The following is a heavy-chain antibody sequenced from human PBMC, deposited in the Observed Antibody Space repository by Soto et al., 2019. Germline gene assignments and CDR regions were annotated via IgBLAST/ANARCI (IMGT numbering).Heavy chain of an antibody. CDR2: IYHSGST. CDR1: GGSISSDDYS. V-gene: IGHV4-30-2*01. Sequence: QLQLQESGSGLVKPSQTLSLTCAVSGGSISSDDYSWSWIRQPPGKGLEWIGYIYHSGSTYYNPSLKSRVTISVDRSKNQFSLKLSSVTAADTAVYYCARQYINLNWFDPWGQGTLVTVSS. CDR3: ARQYINLNWFDP. J-gene: IGHJ5*02. D-gene: IGHD6-6*01.